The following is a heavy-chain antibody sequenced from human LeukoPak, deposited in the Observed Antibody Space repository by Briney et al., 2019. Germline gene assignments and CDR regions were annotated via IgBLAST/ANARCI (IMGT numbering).Heavy chain of an antibody. Sequence: ASVKVSCKASGYTFTSYSISGVRQAPGQGLEWMGWTSAHNDDTNYAETLQGRLTMTTDISTSTAYMELTSLRSDDTAVYYCARDWDSRNDYFDPWGQGTLVIVSS. V-gene: IGHV1-18*01. CDR3: ARDWDSRNDYFDP. D-gene: IGHD1-1*01. CDR1: GYTFTSYS. J-gene: IGHJ4*02. CDR2: TSAHNDDT.